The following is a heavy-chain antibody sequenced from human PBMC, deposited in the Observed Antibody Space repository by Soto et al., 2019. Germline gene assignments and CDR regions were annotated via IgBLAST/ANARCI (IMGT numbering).Heavy chain of an antibody. Sequence: GGSLRLSCAASGFTFSSYSMNWVRQAPGKGLEWVSSISSSSSYIYYADSVKGRFTISRDNAKNSLYLQMNSLRAEDTAVYYCARDDSSSSYYYHYYGMDVWGQGXTVTVYS. CDR3: ARDDSSSSYYYHYYGMDV. V-gene: IGHV3-21*01. CDR1: GFTFSSYS. D-gene: IGHD6-6*01. J-gene: IGHJ6*02. CDR2: ISSSSSYI.